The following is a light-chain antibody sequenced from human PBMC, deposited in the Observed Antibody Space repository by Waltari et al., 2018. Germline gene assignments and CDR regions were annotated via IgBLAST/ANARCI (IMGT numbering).Light chain of an antibody. J-gene: IGLJ3*02. CDR2: KDT. CDR3: QSADSSGTYWV. Sequence: SYELTQPPSVSVSPGKTARITCSGDALPKKYAYWYQQKPGTAPVVVIYKDTVRPSGIPELFSCSSSGTTVTLTISGVQAEDEADYYCQSADSSGTYWVFGGGTKLTVL. V-gene: IGLV3-25*03. CDR1: ALPKKY.